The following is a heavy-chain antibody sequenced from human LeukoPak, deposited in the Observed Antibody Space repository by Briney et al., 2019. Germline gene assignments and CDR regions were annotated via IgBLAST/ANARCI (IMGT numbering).Heavy chain of an antibody. V-gene: IGHV3-48*01. CDR1: EFTFSSYS. CDR2: ITNSGNSK. D-gene: IGHD3-16*01. J-gene: IGHJ4*02. Sequence: GGSLRLSCAASEFTFSSYSMNWVRQAPGKGLEWVSYITNSGNSKSYADSVKGRFTISRDNTKNSLYLQMNGLRAEDTAVYYCARTRSDGYLTFDYWGQGILVTVSS. CDR3: ARTRSDGYLTFDY.